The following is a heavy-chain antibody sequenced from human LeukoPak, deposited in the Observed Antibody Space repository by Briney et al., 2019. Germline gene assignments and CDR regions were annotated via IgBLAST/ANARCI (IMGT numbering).Heavy chain of an antibody. D-gene: IGHD3-3*01. Sequence: ASVKVSCKASGYTFSSYGISWVRQAPGQGLEWMGWISVYNGDTNYAQKVQGRVTMTTDTSTTTAYMELRSLGSDDTAVYYCARGGGDFWSGYYPYYYYGMDVWGQGTTVTVSS. CDR3: ARGGGDFWSGYYPYYYYGMDV. J-gene: IGHJ6*02. CDR1: GYTFSSYG. CDR2: ISVYNGDT. V-gene: IGHV1-18*01.